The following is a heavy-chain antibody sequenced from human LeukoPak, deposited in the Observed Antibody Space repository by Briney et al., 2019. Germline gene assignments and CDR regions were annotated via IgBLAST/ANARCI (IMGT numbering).Heavy chain of an antibody. CDR1: GFTFSNAW. Sequence: PGGSLRLSCAAPGFTFSNAWMSWVRQAPGKGLEWVGRIKSKTDGGTTDYAAPVKGRFTISRDDSKNTLYLQMNSLKTEDTAVYYCTTGLIQLWFGWFDPWGQGTLVTVSS. CDR3: TTGLIQLWFGWFDP. D-gene: IGHD5-18*01. V-gene: IGHV3-15*01. J-gene: IGHJ5*02. CDR2: IKSKTDGGTT.